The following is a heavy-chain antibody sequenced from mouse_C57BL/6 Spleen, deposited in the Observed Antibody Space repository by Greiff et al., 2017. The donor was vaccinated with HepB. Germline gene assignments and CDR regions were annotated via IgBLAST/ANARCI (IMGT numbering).Heavy chain of an antibody. CDR1: GYSITSGYY. CDR3: ASDGYYVAWFAY. D-gene: IGHD2-3*01. Sequence: EVQVVESGPGLVKPSQSLSLTCSVTGYSITSGYYWNWIRQFPGNKLEWMGYISYDGSNNYNPSLKNRISITRDTSKNQFFLKLNSVTTEDTATYYCASDGYYVAWFAYWGQGTLVTVSA. J-gene: IGHJ3*01. CDR2: ISYDGSN. V-gene: IGHV3-6*01.